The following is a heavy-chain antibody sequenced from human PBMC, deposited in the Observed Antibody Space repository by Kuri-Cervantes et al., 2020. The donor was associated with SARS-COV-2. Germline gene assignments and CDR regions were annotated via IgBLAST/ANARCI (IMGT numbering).Heavy chain of an antibody. CDR3: ARGGTYYYDRSGFDWFDP. D-gene: IGHD3-22*01. J-gene: IGHJ5*02. CDR1: GGSIKNYF. Sequence: GSLRLSCTVSGGSIKNYFWTWIRQSPGKGLEWIGHIYSTGATNYNPSLNSRVTISIDTSENQFALRLSTVTAADTAVYYCARGGTYYYDRSGFDWFDPWGQGTLVTVSS. V-gene: IGHV4-59*01. CDR2: IYSTGAT.